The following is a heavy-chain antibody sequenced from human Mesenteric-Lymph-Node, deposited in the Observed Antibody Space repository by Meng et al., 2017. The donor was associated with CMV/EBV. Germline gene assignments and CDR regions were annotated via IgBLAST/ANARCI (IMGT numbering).Heavy chain of an antibody. CDR3: GRGQQTFDP. D-gene: IGHD1-1*01. Sequence: QVQLVQSGAEVKKPGSSEKVSCKASGGTFSSYTISWVRQAPGQGLEWMGRISPNTGDTIYEENFQGRVTMTRDTSINTAYMELSSLTSDDTAVYYCGRGQQTFDPWGQGTLVTVSS. CDR2: ISPNTGDT. CDR1: GGTFSSYT. V-gene: IGHV1-2*06. J-gene: IGHJ5*02.